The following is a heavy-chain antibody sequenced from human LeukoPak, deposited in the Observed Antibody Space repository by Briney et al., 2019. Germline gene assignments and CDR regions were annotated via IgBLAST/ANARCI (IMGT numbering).Heavy chain of an antibody. D-gene: IGHD2-2*01. CDR1: GGSISSSSYY. J-gene: IGHJ5*02. CDR2: IYYSGSA. CDR3: ARWAASCSSTSCYGDNWFDP. Sequence: PSETLSLTCTVSGGSISSSSYYWGWIRQPPGKGLEWIGSIYYSGSAYYNPSLKSRVTISLDTSKNQFFLKLSSVTAADTAVYYCARWAASCSSTSCYGDNWFDPWGQGTLVTVSS. V-gene: IGHV4-39*07.